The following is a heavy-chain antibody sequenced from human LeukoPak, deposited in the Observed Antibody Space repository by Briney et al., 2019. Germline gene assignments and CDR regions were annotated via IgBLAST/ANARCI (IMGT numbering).Heavy chain of an antibody. J-gene: IGHJ6*02. Sequence: ASVKDSCKASGYTFTSYGISWVRQAPGQGLEWMGWISAYNGNTNYAQKLQGRVTMTTDTSTSTAYMELRSLRSDDTAVYYCASFGAGYGSGSYYYYGMDVWGQGTTVTVSS. CDR1: GYTFTSYG. D-gene: IGHD3-10*01. CDR2: ISAYNGNT. V-gene: IGHV1-18*01. CDR3: ASFGAGYGSGSYYYYGMDV.